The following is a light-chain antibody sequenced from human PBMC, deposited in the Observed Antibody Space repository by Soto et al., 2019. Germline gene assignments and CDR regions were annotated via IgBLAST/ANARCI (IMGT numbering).Light chain of an antibody. CDR3: QQAASFPRT. V-gene: IGKV1-12*01. J-gene: IGKJ1*01. CDR2: AAS. CDR1: QGVSTW. Sequence: DIQMTQSPSSVSASVGDRVTITCRASQGVSTWLAWYQQKPGKAPKLLIFAASNLQSGVPSRFSGSCSGTDFILTISSLQPEDFATYFCQQAASFPRTFGQGTKVEVK.